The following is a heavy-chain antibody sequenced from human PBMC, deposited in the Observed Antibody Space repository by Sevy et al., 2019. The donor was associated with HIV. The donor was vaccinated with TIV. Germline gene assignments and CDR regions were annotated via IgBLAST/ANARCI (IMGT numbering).Heavy chain of an antibody. CDR2: ISYDGNNK. D-gene: IGHD3-16*01. Sequence: GGSLRLSCAASGFTFSTFAVHWVRQAPGKGLEWVAVISYDGNNKYYADSVKGRFTISRDNSKNALYLQMNSLRAEDTAGYYCAKDLYADHDAFDMWGQGTMVTVSS. CDR3: AKDLYADHDAFDM. CDR1: GFTFSTFA. V-gene: IGHV3-30*18. J-gene: IGHJ3*02.